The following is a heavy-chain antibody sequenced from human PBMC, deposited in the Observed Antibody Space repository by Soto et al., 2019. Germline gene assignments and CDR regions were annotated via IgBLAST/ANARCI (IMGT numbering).Heavy chain of an antibody. V-gene: IGHV3-74*01. J-gene: IGHJ4*02. D-gene: IGHD4-17*01. CDR2: IDTDGGGT. Sequence: EVQLVESGGGLVQPGGSLRVSCAASGFTFRSHRIHWVRQAPGKGLEWVSRIDTDGGGTSYADSVKGRFTISTDNAENTVYLQMNGRRVEDTAVYVWAPVFDVWGQGTLVPVSS. CDR3: APVFDV. CDR1: GFTFRSHR.